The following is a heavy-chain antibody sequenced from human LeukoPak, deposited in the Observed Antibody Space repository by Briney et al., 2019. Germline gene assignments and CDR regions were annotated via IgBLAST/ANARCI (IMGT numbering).Heavy chain of an antibody. CDR1: GFTFSGYD. Sequence: GGSLRLSCAASGFTFSGYDMHWVRQPTGKGLEWVSAIGVTGDTYYAGSVKGRFTTSRENAKNSLYLQLNSLRAADTAVYYCARGFVHAFDLWGQGTMVTVSS. V-gene: IGHV3-13*04. CDR3: ARGFVHAFDL. D-gene: IGHD3-16*02. J-gene: IGHJ3*01. CDR2: IGVTGDT.